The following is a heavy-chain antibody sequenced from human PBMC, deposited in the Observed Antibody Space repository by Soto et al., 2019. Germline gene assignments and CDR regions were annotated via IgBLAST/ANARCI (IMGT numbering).Heavy chain of an antibody. CDR2: IYYSGST. CDR3: ARGYNWNGVSYGMDV. J-gene: IGHJ6*02. CDR1: GGSISSYY. Sequence: SETLSLTCTVSGGSISSYYWSWIRQPPGKGLEWIGYIYYSGSTNYNPSLKSRVTISVDTSKNQFSLKLSSVTAADTAVYYCARGYNWNGVSYGMDVWGQGTTVTVSS. V-gene: IGHV4-59*01. D-gene: IGHD1-1*01.